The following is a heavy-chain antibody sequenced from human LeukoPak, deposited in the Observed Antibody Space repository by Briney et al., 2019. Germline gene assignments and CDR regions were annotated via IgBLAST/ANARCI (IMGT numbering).Heavy chain of an antibody. Sequence: ASVKVSCKASGYTFISYNINWVRQAPGQGLEWMGWISVYNGNTHYAQKLQGRVTMTTDTSTSTAYMELRSLRSDDTAVYYCARGSSPAVADFDYWGQGTLVTVSS. CDR3: ARGSSPAVADFDY. CDR1: GYTFISYN. CDR2: ISVYNGNT. V-gene: IGHV1-18*04. D-gene: IGHD6-19*01. J-gene: IGHJ4*02.